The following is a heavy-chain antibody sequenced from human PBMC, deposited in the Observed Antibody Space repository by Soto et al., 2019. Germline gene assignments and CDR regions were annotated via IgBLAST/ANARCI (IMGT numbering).Heavy chain of an antibody. CDR3: ALSGSYSPAWYFDY. CDR1: GYTFTSYG. V-gene: IGHV1-18*04. D-gene: IGHD1-26*01. CDR2: ISAYNGNT. J-gene: IGHJ4*02. Sequence: GASVKVSCKASGYTFTSYGISWVRQAPGQGLEWMGWISAYNGNTNYAQKLQGRVTMTTDTSTSTAYMELRSLRSDDTAVYYCALSGSYSPAWYFDYWGQGTLVTVSS.